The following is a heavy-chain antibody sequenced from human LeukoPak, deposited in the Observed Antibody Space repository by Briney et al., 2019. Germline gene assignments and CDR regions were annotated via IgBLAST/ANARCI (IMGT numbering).Heavy chain of an antibody. CDR1: GGSFSGYY. CDR3: ARGRRWLQLPFDY. CDR2: IYHSGST. Sequence: SETLSLTCAVYGGSFSGYYWSWIRQPPGKGLEWIGEIYHSGSTNYNPSLKSRVTISVDTSKNQFSLKLSSVTAADTAVYYCARGRRWLQLPFDYWGQGTLVTVSS. D-gene: IGHD5-24*01. J-gene: IGHJ4*02. V-gene: IGHV4-34*01.